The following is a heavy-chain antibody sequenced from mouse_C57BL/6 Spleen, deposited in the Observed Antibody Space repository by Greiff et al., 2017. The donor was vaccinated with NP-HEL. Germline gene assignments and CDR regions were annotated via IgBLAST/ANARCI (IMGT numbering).Heavy chain of an antibody. V-gene: IGHV5-4*01. CDR3: ARDPDYGSSPYWYFDV. CDR1: GFTFSSYA. J-gene: IGHJ1*03. Sequence: EVKVVESGGGLVKPGGSLKLSCAASGFTFSSYAMSWVRQTPEKRLEWVATISDGGSYTYYPDNVKGRFTISRDNAKNNLYLQMSHLKSEDTAMYYCARDPDYGSSPYWYFDVWGTGTTVTVSS. D-gene: IGHD1-1*01. CDR2: ISDGGSYT.